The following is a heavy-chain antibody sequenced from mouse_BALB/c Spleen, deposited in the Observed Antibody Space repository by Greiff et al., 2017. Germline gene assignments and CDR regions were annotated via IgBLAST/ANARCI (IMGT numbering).Heavy chain of an antibody. CDR3: AYYRYSFAY. D-gene: IGHD2-14*01. CDR1: GFNIKDTY. V-gene: IGHV14-3*02. CDR2: IDPANGNT. Sequence: VHVKQSGAELVKPGASVKLSCTASGFNIKDTYMHWVKQRPEQGLEWIGRIDPANGNTKYDPKFQGKATITADTSSNTAYLQLSSLTSEDTAVYYCAYYRYSFAYWGQGTLVTVSA. J-gene: IGHJ3*01.